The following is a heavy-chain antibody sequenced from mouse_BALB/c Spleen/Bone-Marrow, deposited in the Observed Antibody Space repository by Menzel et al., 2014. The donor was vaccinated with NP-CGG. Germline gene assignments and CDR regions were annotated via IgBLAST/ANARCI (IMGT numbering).Heavy chain of an antibody. CDR3: ARALAYGSSFDY. D-gene: IGHD1-1*01. CDR1: GFTFSDYG. Sequence: KLMESGGGLVQPGGSRKLSCAASGFTFSDYGMAWVRQAPGKGPEWVAFIGNLAYSIYYTDTVTGRFTISRENAKNTLYLEMSSLRSEDTAMYYCARALAYGSSFDYWGQGTTLTVSS. J-gene: IGHJ2*01. CDR2: IGNLAYSI. V-gene: IGHV5-15*02.